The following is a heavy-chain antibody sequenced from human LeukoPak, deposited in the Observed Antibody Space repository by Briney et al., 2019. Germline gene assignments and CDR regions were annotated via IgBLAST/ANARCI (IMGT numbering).Heavy chain of an antibody. Sequence: SETLSLTCTVSGSISGYYWSWIRQPPGKGLEWIGYIYTSGSTNYNPSLESRVTISVDTSKNQFSLDRSSVTAADTAVYYCARQRCTSTSCLTKNAFDIWGQGTMVTVSS. CDR1: GSISGYY. CDR3: ARQRCTSTSCLTKNAFDI. J-gene: IGHJ3*02. CDR2: IYTSGST. D-gene: IGHD2-2*01. V-gene: IGHV4-4*09.